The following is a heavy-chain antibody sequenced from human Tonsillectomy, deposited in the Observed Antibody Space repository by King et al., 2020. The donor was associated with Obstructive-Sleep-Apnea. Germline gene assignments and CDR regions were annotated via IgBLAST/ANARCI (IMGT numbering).Heavy chain of an antibody. V-gene: IGHV3-21*01. Sequence: DVQLVESGGGLVKPGGSLRLSCAASGFTFSSYSMNWVRQAPGKGLEWVSSISSSSSYIYYADSVKGRFTISRDNAKNSLYLQMNILRAEDTAVYYCARDIGEEGPGVDPWGQGTLVTVSS. CDR3: ARDIGEEGPGVDP. J-gene: IGHJ5*02. CDR2: ISSSSSYI. CDR1: GFTFSSYS. D-gene: IGHD3-10*01.